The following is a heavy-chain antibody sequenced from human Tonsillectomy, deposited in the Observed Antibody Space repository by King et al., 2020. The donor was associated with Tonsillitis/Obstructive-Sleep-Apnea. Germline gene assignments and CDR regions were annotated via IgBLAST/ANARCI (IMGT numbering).Heavy chain of an antibody. CDR3: ASVPYGYNFFDY. CDR1: GGSFSGYY. Sequence: VQLQQWGAGLLKPSETLSLTCAVSGGSFSGYYWSWIRHPPGKGLEWIGEMNHGGSTNYNPSLKSRVTISVDTSKNQFSLKLSSVTAADTAMYYCASVPYGYNFFDYWGQGTLVTVSS. V-gene: IGHV4-34*01. D-gene: IGHD5-24*01. J-gene: IGHJ4*02. CDR2: MNHGGST.